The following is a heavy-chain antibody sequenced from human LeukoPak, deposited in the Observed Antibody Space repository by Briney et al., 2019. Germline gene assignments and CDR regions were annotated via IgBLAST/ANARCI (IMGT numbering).Heavy chain of an antibody. V-gene: IGHV4-61*05. CDR1: GGSISRSNYY. CDR2: IYTSGST. J-gene: IGHJ5*02. D-gene: IGHD2-21*01. Sequence: PSETLSLTCSVSGGSISRSNYYWSWIRQPPGKGLEWIGYIYTSGSTNYNPSLKSRVTISVDTSKNQFSLKLSSVTAADTAVYYCARGDSWFDPWGQGTLVTVSS. CDR3: ARGDSWFDP.